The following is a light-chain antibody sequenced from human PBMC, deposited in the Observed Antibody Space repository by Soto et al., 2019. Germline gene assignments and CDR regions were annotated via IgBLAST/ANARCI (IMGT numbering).Light chain of an antibody. CDR1: SGHSNYA. Sequence: QLVLTQSPSASASLGASVKLTCTLSSGHSNYAIAWHQQQSEKGPRYLMKLNSDGSHSEGDVIPDRFSGSSSGAERYLTVSSLHSDDAADYYCQTWGSGIVVFGGGTKLTVL. J-gene: IGLJ2*01. CDR3: QTWGSGIVV. CDR2: LNSDGSH. V-gene: IGLV4-69*01.